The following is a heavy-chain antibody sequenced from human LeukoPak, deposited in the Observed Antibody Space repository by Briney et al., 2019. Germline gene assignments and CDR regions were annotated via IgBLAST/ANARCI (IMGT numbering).Heavy chain of an antibody. CDR1: GFTFSSYS. CDR2: ISSSSSYI. CDR3: ARGAFTYCGGDCHGYMDV. J-gene: IGHJ6*03. D-gene: IGHD2-21*01. V-gene: IGHV3-21*01. Sequence: GGSLRLSCAASGFTFSSYSMNWVRQAPGKGLEWVSSISSSSSYIYYADSVKGRFTISRDNAKNSLYLQMNSLRAEDTAVYYCARGAFTYCGGDCHGYMDVWGKGTTVTVSS.